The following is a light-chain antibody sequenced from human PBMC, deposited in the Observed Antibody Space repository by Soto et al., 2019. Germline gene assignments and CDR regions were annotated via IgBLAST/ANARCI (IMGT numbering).Light chain of an antibody. V-gene: IGKV3-20*01. CDR1: HTISSSY. CDR3: QQDGTTSTRT. Sequence: EIVLTQSPGTLSLSPGERATLSCRASHTISSSYLAWYQQKPGKAPRLLMYGISRRATGIPDRFSGSGSGTEFTLTITRREREDIAVYYCQQDGTTSTRTLGQETKDEIK. J-gene: IGKJ1*01. CDR2: GIS.